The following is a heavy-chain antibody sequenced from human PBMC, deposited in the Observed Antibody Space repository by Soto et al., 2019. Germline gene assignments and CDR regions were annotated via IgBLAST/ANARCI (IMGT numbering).Heavy chain of an antibody. J-gene: IGHJ6*02. CDR3: ATSAAAGTWYYYYGMDV. D-gene: IGHD6-13*01. CDR2: IIPIFGTA. Sequence: QVQLVQSGAEVKKPGSSVKVSCKASGGTFSSYAISWVRQAPGQGLEWMGGIIPIFGTANYAQKFQGRGTITADETTSTAYMELSSLGSEDTAVYYCATSAAAGTWYYYYGMDVWGQGTTVTVSS. V-gene: IGHV1-69*01. CDR1: GGTFSSYA.